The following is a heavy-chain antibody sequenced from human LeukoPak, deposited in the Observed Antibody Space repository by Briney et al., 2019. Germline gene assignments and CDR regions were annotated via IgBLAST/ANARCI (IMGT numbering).Heavy chain of an antibody. Sequence: SETLSLTCTVSGVSITSYYWSWIRQPAGKGLEWIGHIHTSGSTHYNPSLKSRVTMSVDTSKNQFSLKLSSVTAADTAVYYCARDRYYYDSSGYYGFDPWGQGTLVTVSS. CDR1: GVSITSYY. J-gene: IGHJ5*02. D-gene: IGHD3-22*01. CDR2: IHTSGST. CDR3: ARDRYYYDSSGYYGFDP. V-gene: IGHV4-4*07.